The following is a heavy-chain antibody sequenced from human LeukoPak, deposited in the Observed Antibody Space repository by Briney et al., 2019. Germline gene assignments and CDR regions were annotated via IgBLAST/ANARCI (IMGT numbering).Heavy chain of an antibody. CDR1: GGSISSYY. V-gene: IGHV4-59*08. J-gene: IGHJ3*02. Sequence: SETLSLTCTVSGGSISSYYWSWIRQPPGKGLEWIGDIYYSGSTNYNPSLKSRVTISVDTSKNQFSLKLSSVTAADTAVYYCARHLITMVRGVISAFDIWGQGTMVTVSS. CDR3: ARHLITMVRGVISAFDI. D-gene: IGHD3-10*01. CDR2: IYYSGST.